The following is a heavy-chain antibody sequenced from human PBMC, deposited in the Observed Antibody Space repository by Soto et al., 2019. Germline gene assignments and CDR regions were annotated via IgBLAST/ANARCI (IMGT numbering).Heavy chain of an antibody. CDR2: IY. Sequence: QLQLQESGSGLVKPSQTLPLTCAVSGGSISSGGYSWSWIRQPPGKGLEWIGYIYYNPSLKSRVTISVDRSKNQFSLKLSSVTPADTALYYCARVPDYWGQGTLVTVSS. J-gene: IGHJ4*02. CDR1: GGSISSGGYS. V-gene: IGHV4-30-2*01. CDR3: ARVPDY.